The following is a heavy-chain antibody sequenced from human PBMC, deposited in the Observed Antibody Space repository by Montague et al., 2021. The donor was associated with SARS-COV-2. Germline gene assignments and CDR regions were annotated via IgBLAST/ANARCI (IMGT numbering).Heavy chain of an antibody. Sequence: SETLSLTCAVYGGSFSGYYWSWIRQPPGKGLEWIGEIYHSGSTNYNPSLKSRVTISVDTSKNQFSLKLSSVTAADTAVYYCARVRYYGSGASLDMDVWGQGTTVTVSS. CDR2: IYHSGST. D-gene: IGHD3-10*01. CDR3: ARVRYYGSGASLDMDV. CDR1: GGSFSGYY. J-gene: IGHJ6*02. V-gene: IGHV4-34*01.